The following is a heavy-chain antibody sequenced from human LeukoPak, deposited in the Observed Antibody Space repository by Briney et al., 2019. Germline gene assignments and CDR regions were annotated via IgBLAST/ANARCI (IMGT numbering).Heavy chain of an antibody. J-gene: IGHJ4*02. CDR2: ISSSSSYI. Sequence: GGSLRLSCAASGFTFSSYSMNWVRQAPGKGLEWVSSISSSSSYIYYADSVKGRFTISRDNAKNSLYLQMNSLRAEDMALYYCAKDRSNQLLYLYDYWGQGTLVTVSS. CDR3: AKDRSNQLLYLYDY. CDR1: GFTFSSYS. D-gene: IGHD2-2*02. V-gene: IGHV3-21*04.